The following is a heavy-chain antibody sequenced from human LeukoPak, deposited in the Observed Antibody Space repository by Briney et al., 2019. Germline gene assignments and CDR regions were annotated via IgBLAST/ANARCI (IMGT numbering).Heavy chain of an antibody. CDR1: GGSISSGGYS. CDR2: IYHSGST. V-gene: IGHV4-30-2*01. J-gene: IGHJ5*02. Sequence: SQTLSLTCAVSGGSISSGGYSWSWVRQPPGKGLEWIGYIYHSGSTYYNPSLKSRVTISVDRSKNQFSLKLSSVTAADTAVYYCARLVVPDAMRGGWFDPWGQGTLVTVSS. D-gene: IGHD2-2*01. CDR3: ARLVVPDAMRGGWFDP.